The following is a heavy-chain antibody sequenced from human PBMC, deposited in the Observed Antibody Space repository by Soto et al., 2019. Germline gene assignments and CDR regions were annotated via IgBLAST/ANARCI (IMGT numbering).Heavy chain of an antibody. Sequence: ASVEVSCTASGGSVSSYAISGVRQAPGQGLEWMGVIIPIFGKPNYAQKFQGRVTITADESTSTAYMELSSLRSEDTAVYYCARESRYCSRGSSYYLPGRAHRAQGTPLPVSS. CDR1: GGSVSSYA. V-gene: IGHV1-69*13. D-gene: IGHD2-15*01. CDR2: IIPIFGKP. CDR3: ARESRYCSRGSSYYLPGRAH. J-gene: IGHJ4*02.